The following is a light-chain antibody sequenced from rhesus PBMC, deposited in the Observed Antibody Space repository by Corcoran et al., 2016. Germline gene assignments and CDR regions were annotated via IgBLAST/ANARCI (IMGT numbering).Light chain of an antibody. Sequence: DIQMTQSPSSLSASVGDRVTITCRASQGITNDLAWYQQKPGETPKLLINEASSLQSGIPSRFSGSGSGTDFTITISSLQSEDFATYYCQHYYSTPFTFGPGTKLDIK. J-gene: IGKJ3*01. CDR1: QGITND. CDR2: EAS. V-gene: IGKV1-25*01. CDR3: QHYYSTPFT.